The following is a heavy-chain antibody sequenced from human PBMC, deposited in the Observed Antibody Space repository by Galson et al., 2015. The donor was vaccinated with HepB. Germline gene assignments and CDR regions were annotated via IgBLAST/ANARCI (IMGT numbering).Heavy chain of an antibody. CDR3: ATNEGIAAAHPFDI. D-gene: IGHD6-13*01. J-gene: IGHJ3*02. V-gene: IGHV1-2*02. CDR1: GYTFTGYH. Sequence: SVKVSCKASGYTFTGYHMHWVRQAPGQGLEWMGWINPNSGGTNYAQKFQGRVTMTRDTSISTAYMELSRLRSDDTAVYYCATNEGIAAAHPFDIWGQGTMVTVSS. CDR2: INPNSGGT.